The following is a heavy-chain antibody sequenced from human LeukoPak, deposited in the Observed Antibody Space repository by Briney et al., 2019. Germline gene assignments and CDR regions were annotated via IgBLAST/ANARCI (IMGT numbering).Heavy chain of an antibody. CDR3: TTAPLGYCSGGSCYDY. Sequence: PGGSLRLSCAASGFTFSNAWMSWVRQAPGKGLEWVGRIKSKTDGGTTDYVAPVKGRFTISRDDSKNTLYLQMNSLKTEDTAVYYCTTAPLGYCSGGSCYDYWGQGTLVTVSS. J-gene: IGHJ4*02. CDR2: IKSKTDGGTT. CDR1: GFTFSNAW. D-gene: IGHD2-15*01. V-gene: IGHV3-15*01.